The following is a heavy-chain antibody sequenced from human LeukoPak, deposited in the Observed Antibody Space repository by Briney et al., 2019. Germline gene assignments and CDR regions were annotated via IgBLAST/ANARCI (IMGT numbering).Heavy chain of an antibody. D-gene: IGHD3-10*01. Sequence: SETLSLTCTVSGGSISSGNYYGSWIRQPGGKGLEWIGRIHASGSTNYNPSLKSRVNISVDTTKNQFSLKLSSVPAADTAVYYCAGMVRGVNIVYMHVWGKGTTVPVSS. CDR3: AGMVRGVNIVYMHV. CDR2: IHASGST. CDR1: GGSISSGNYY. J-gene: IGHJ6*03. V-gene: IGHV4-61*02.